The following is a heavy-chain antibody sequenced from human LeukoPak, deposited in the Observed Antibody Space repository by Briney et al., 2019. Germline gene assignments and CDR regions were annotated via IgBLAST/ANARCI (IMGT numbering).Heavy chain of an antibody. CDR1: GFTFSSYW. CDR3: ARASYGSGTKPFDY. Sequence: GGSLRLSCAASGFTFSSYWMSWVRQAPGKGLEWVAVISYDGSNKYYADSVKGRFTISRDNSKNTLYLQMNSLRAEDTAVYYCARASYGSGTKPFDYWGQGTLVTVSS. V-gene: IGHV3-30*03. J-gene: IGHJ4*02. CDR2: ISYDGSNK. D-gene: IGHD3-10*01.